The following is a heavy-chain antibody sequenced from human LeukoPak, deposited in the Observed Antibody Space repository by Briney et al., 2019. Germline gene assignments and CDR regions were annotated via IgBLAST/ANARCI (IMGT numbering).Heavy chain of an antibody. J-gene: IGHJ3*02. CDR2: INWNGGST. CDR3: ARVSYYYDSSGYYLDAFDI. Sequence: GGSQRLSCAASGFTFDDYGMSWVRQAPGKGLEWVSGINWNGGSTGYADSVKGRFTISRDNAKNSLYLQMNSLRAEDTALYYCARVSYYYDSSGYYLDAFDIWGQGTMVTVSS. CDR1: GFTFDDYG. V-gene: IGHV3-20*04. D-gene: IGHD3-22*01.